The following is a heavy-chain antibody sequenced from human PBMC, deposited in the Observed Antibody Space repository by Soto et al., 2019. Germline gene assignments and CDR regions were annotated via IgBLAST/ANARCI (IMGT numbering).Heavy chain of an antibody. J-gene: IGHJ4*02. D-gene: IGHD2-21*01. Sequence: GGTLRLSCAASGFTFSSYGMHWVRQAPGKGLEWVAVIWYDGSNKYYADSVKGRFTISRDNSKNTLYLQMNSLRAEDTAVYYCARDRRVPQAYYFDYWGQGTRVTVSS. CDR3: ARDRRVPQAYYFDY. V-gene: IGHV3-33*01. CDR1: GFTFSSYG. CDR2: IWYDGSNK.